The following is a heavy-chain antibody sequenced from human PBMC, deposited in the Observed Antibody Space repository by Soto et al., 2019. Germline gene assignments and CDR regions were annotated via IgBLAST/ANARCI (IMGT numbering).Heavy chain of an antibody. CDR1: GYSFTSYW. V-gene: IGHV5-51*01. D-gene: IGHD3-16*01. J-gene: IGHJ4*02. Sequence: XDSLKVSCKCSGYSFTSYWIGLVRQMPGKGLEWMGIIYPGDSDTRYSPSFQGQVTISADKSISTAYLQWSSLKASDTAMYYCERLVGEFGPPFDYWGQGTLVTVSS. CDR2: IYPGDSDT. CDR3: ERLVGEFGPPFDY.